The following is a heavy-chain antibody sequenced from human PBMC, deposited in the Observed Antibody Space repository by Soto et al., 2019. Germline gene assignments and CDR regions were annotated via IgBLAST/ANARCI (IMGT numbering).Heavy chain of an antibody. J-gene: IGHJ4*02. Sequence: QVQLVESGGGVVQPGRSLRLSCAASGFTFSSYGMHWVRQAPGKGLEWAAVIWYDGSNKYYADSVKGRFTISRDNSKNTLYLQMNSLRAEDTAVYYCAREGTYCSGGSCYPHFDYWGQGTLVTVSS. CDR1: GFTFSSYG. D-gene: IGHD2-15*01. V-gene: IGHV3-33*01. CDR2: IWYDGSNK. CDR3: AREGTYCSGGSCYPHFDY.